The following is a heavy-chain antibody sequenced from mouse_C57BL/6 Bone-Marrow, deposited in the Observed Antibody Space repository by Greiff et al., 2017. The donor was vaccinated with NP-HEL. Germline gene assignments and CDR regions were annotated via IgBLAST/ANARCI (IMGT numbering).Heavy chain of an antibody. CDR2: ISSGGSYT. D-gene: IGHD2-2*01. CDR3: ARWDYYGYDGPYWYFDV. CDR1: GFTFSSYG. V-gene: IGHV5-6*01. Sequence: EVNVVESGGDLVKPGGSLKLSCAASGFTFSSYGMSWVRQTPDKRLEWVATISSGGSYTYYPDSVKGRFTISRDNAKNTLDLQMSSLKSEDTAMYYCARWDYYGYDGPYWYFDVWGTGTTVTVSS. J-gene: IGHJ1*03.